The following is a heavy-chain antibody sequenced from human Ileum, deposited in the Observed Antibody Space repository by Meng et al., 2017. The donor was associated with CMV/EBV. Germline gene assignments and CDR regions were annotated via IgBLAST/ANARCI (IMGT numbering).Heavy chain of an antibody. D-gene: IGHD3-3*01. CDR1: GFTLSNNA. V-gene: IGHV3-30-3*01. J-gene: IGHJ4*02. Sequence: LRLSCAASGFTLSNNALHWVRQAPGKGLEWVAIISYDGSDENYADSVRGRFTISRDNSKNTLYLQMNSLKADDTAVYYCARGVAFDYWGQGTLVTVSS. CDR2: ISYDGSDE. CDR3: ARGVAFDY.